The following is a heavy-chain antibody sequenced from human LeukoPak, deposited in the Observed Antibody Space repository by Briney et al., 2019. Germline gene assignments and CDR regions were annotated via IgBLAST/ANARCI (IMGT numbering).Heavy chain of an antibody. J-gene: IGHJ4*02. CDR1: GYTFTSYD. V-gene: IGHV1-8*01. CDR3: ARGNGGIVVVPAAPDY. D-gene: IGHD2-2*01. CDR2: MNPNSGNT. Sequence: ASVTVSCKASGYTFTSYDINWVRQATGQGLEWMGWMNPNSGNTGYEQKFQGRVTMTRDTSISTAYMELSSLRFEDTAVYYCARGNGGIVVVPAAPDYWGQGTLVTVSS.